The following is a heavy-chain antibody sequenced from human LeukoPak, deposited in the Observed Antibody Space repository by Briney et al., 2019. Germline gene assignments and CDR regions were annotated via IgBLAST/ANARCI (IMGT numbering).Heavy chain of an antibody. CDR2: IIPIFGTT. Sequence: SVKVSCKTTGGTFSSYAITWVREAPGQELEWMGGIIPIFGTTNYAQKFKGRVTTTADKSTSTAYMELSSLRSEDTAVYYCARPRFPYYRLSGADYYYMDVWGKGTTVTISS. CDR1: GGTFSSYA. J-gene: IGHJ6*03. V-gene: IGHV1-69*06. D-gene: IGHD3-10*01. CDR3: ARPRFPYYRLSGADYYYMDV.